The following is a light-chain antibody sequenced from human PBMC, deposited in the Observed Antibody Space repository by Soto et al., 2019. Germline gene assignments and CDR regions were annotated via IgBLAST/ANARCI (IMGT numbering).Light chain of an antibody. Sequence: DIQMTQSPSALSASVGARVTITCRASQSISSWLAWYQQKPGKAPKLLIYDASSLESGVPSRFSGSGSGTEFTLTIISLQPDDFATYYCQQYDSPLFTFGPGTKVDIK. CDR1: QSISSW. J-gene: IGKJ3*01. CDR3: QQYDSPLFT. CDR2: DAS. V-gene: IGKV1-5*01.